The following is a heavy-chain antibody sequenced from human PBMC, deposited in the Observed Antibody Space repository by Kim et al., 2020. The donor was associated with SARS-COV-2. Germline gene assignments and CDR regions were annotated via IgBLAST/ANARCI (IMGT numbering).Heavy chain of an antibody. CDR1: GFIFSSYA. CDR3: AKGGRYFDWLSDYFDY. Sequence: GGSLRLSCAASGFIFSSYAMSWVRQAPGKGLEWVSAISGSGGSTYYADSVKGRFTISRDNSKNTLYLQMNSLRAEDTAVYYCAKGGRYFDWLSDYFDYWGQGTLVTVSS. D-gene: IGHD3-9*01. V-gene: IGHV3-23*01. J-gene: IGHJ4*02. CDR2: ISGSGGST.